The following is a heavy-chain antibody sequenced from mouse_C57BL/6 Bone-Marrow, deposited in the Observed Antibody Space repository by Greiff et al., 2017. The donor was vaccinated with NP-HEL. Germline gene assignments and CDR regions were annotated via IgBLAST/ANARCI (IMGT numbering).Heavy chain of an antibody. J-gene: IGHJ3*01. CDR3: ARKGAWFAY. Sequence: VKQRTGQGLEWIGEIYPRSGNTYYNEKFKGKATLTADKSSSTAYMELRSLTSEDSAVYFCARKGAWFAYWGQGTLVTVSA. CDR2: IYPRSGNT. V-gene: IGHV1-81*01.